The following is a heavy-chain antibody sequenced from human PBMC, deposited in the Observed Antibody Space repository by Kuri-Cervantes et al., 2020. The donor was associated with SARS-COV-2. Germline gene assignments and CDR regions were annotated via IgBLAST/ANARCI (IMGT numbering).Heavy chain of an antibody. CDR1: GFTFSSYA. CDR3: ARMYYYDSKALDY. D-gene: IGHD3-22*01. J-gene: IGHJ4*02. V-gene: IGHV3-23*01. CDR2: ISGSGGST. Sequence: GGSLRLSCSASGFTFSSYAMSWVRQAPGKGLEWVSAISGSGGSTYYADPVKGRFTISSDNSKNTLYLQMNSLSAEDTAVYYCARMYYYDSKALDYWGQGTLVTVSS.